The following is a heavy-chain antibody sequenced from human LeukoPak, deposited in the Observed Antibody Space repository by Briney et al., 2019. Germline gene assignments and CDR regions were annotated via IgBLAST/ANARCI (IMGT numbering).Heavy chain of an antibody. Sequence: PGGSLRLSCAASGFTFSSYWRGWVRQAPGKGLEWVANIKQDGSEKYYVDSVKGRFTISRDNAKNSLYLQMNSLRAEDTAVYFCARGQTTVTNWGQGTLVTVSS. J-gene: IGHJ4*02. V-gene: IGHV3-7*03. CDR3: ARGQTTVTN. CDR2: IKQDGSEK. CDR1: GFTFSSYW. D-gene: IGHD4-17*01.